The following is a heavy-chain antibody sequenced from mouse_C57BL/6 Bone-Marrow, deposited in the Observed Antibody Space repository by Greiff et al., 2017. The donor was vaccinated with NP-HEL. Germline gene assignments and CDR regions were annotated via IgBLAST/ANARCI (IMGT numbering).Heavy chain of an antibody. Sequence: QVQLQQPGTELVKPGASVKLSCKASGYTFTSYWMHWVKQRPGHGLEWIGNINPSNGGTNYNEKFKSKATLTVDKSSSTAYMQLSSLTSEDSAVYYCARGHYGNYGFYFDYWGQGTTLTVSS. CDR1: GYTFTSYW. D-gene: IGHD2-1*01. V-gene: IGHV1-53*01. CDR3: ARGHYGNYGFYFDY. CDR2: INPSNGGT. J-gene: IGHJ2*01.